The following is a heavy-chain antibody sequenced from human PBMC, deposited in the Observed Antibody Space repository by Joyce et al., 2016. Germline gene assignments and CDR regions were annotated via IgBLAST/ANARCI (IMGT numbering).Heavy chain of an antibody. Sequence: QVQLVESGGGVVQPGTSLRLSCPASGFTFGSYAIYWVRQAPGKGLEFVAVISYEGSKKYYSESGKGRFTVSRDNSKNTVFLQMISLRPEDTAVYSCARGGQWRAEGYFQHWGQGTLVSVSA. CDR2: ISYEGSKK. J-gene: IGHJ1*01. V-gene: IGHV3-30-3*01. CDR1: GFTFGSYA. D-gene: IGHD2-8*01. CDR3: ARGGQWRAEGYFQH.